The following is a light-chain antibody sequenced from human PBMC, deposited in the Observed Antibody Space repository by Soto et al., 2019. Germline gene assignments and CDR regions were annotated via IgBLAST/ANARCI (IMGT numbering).Light chain of an antibody. CDR3: QKYNSAPYT. V-gene: IGKV1-27*01. CDR1: QGISHY. Sequence: DVQMTQSTTSLSASVGDTVTITCRASQGISHYLAWFQQKPGEVPNLLIYFASTLHSGVPSRFSGSGSGTDFTLTIISLQPEDAATYYCQKYNSAPYTFGQGTSLEI. J-gene: IGKJ2*01. CDR2: FAS.